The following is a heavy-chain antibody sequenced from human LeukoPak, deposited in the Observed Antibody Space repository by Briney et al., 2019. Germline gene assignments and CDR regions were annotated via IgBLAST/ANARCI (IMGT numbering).Heavy chain of an antibody. CDR1: GGSISSYY. J-gene: IGHJ4*02. Sequence: SETLSLTCTVSGGSISSYYWSWIRQPPGKGLEWIGYISYSGNTNYNPSLKSRVTISQDTSKTQFSLKLSSVTAADTAVYFCARERRFGGLAYFDSWGQGTLVTVSS. V-gene: IGHV4-59*01. D-gene: IGHD3-16*01. CDR3: ARERRFGGLAYFDS. CDR2: ISYSGNT.